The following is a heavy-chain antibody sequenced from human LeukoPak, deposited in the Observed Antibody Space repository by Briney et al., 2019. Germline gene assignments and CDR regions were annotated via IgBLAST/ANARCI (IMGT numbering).Heavy chain of an antibody. CDR3: ARVTMVRGVIRGNWFDP. Sequence: ASVKVSCKASGGTFSSYGIRWVRQAPGQGLEWMGWISAYNGNTNYAQKLQGRVTMTTDTSTSTAYMELRSLRSDDTAVYYCARVTMVRGVIRGNWFDPWGQGTLGTVSS. CDR1: GGTFSSYG. D-gene: IGHD3-10*01. V-gene: IGHV1-18*01. J-gene: IGHJ5*02. CDR2: ISAYNGNT.